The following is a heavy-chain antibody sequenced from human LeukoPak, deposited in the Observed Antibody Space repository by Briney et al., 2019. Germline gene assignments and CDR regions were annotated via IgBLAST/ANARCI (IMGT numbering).Heavy chain of an antibody. D-gene: IGHD2-2*01. J-gene: IGHJ3*02. V-gene: IGHV3-30*03. CDR3: ARDVSSFDAFDI. Sequence: GGSLRLSCAASGFTFSSYGMHWVRQAPGKGLEWVAVISYDGSNKYYADSVKGRFTISRDNSKNTLYLQMNSLRAEDTAVYYCARDVSSFDAFDIWGQGTMVTVSS. CDR2: ISYDGSNK. CDR1: GFTFSSYG.